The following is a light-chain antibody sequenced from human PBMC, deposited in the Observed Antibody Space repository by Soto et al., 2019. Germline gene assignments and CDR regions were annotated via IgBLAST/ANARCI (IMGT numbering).Light chain of an antibody. CDR2: DAS. Sequence: DIVLTQSPGTLSLSPGERAALSCRASQSVSSSYLAWYQQKPGQAPRLLIYDASSRATGIPDRFSGGGSGTDFTLTISRLEPEDFAVYYCQQYNDWPRTFGQGTKV. CDR1: QSVSSSY. J-gene: IGKJ1*01. V-gene: IGKV3-20*01. CDR3: QQYNDWPRT.